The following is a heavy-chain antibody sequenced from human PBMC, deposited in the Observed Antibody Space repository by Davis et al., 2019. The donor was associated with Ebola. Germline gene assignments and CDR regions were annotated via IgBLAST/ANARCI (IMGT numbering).Heavy chain of an antibody. CDR1: GGSLSGNY. D-gene: IGHD6-19*01. Sequence: PSETLSLTCAVSGGSLSGNYWSWIRQPPGKGLGWIGDIDHSGGTKYDPSLKGRATISIDTSWKQFSLKLRSVTAADTAVYYCARGIRPQQSLAPNFALYGMDVWGKGTTVTVS. CDR3: ARGIRPQQSLAPNFALYGMDV. V-gene: IGHV4-34*01. J-gene: IGHJ6*04. CDR2: IDHSGGT.